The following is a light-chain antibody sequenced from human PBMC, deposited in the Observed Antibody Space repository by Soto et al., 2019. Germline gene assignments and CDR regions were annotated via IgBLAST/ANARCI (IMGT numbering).Light chain of an antibody. J-gene: IGLJ1*01. CDR1: RSDIGDSNF. CDR3: ASFRSGTILV. Sequence: QSVLTQPASVSGSPGQSVTISCTGPRSDIGDSNFISWYQHSPGKAPRLLIYEVNNRPSGVSKCFSGSKAGNTASLTISGLLDDDEADYFCASFRSGTILVFGSGTKVTVL. CDR2: EVN. V-gene: IGLV2-14*01.